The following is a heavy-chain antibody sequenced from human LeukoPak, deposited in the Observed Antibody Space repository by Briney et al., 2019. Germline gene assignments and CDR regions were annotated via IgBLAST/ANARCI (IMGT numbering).Heavy chain of an antibody. J-gene: IGHJ6*02. CDR2: MNPNSGNT. D-gene: IGHD3-22*01. CDR3: ARVSYYYDSSGYYYREYYYHDMDV. CDR1: GYTFTSYD. V-gene: IGHV1-8*01. Sequence: GASVKVSCKASGYTFTSYDINWVRQATGQGLEWMGWMNPNSGNTGYAQKFQGRVTMTRNTSISTAYMELSSLRSEDTAVYYCARVSYYYDSSGYYYREYYYHDMDVWGRGTTVTVSS.